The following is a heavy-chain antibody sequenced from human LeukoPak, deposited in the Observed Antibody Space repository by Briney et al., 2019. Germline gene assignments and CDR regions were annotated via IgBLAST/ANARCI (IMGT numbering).Heavy chain of an antibody. J-gene: IGHJ4*02. Sequence: GGSLRLSCAASGFTFSSYAMSWVRQAPGKGLEWVSAISGSGGSTYHADSVKGRFTVSRDNGKNSLYLQMNSLRAEDTAVYYCAREGSPPEKVPAFDTMVRGAIDYWGQGTLVTVSS. V-gene: IGHV3-23*01. CDR1: GFTFSSYA. CDR3: AREGSPPEKVPAFDTMVRGAIDY. CDR2: ISGSGGST. D-gene: IGHD3-10*01.